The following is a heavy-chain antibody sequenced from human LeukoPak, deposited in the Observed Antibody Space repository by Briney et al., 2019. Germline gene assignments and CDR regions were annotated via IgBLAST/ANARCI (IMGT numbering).Heavy chain of an antibody. CDR3: AVSLTTGGYYGMDV. J-gene: IGHJ6*02. V-gene: IGHV1-24*01. D-gene: IGHD1-1*01. CDR2: FDPEDGET. Sequence: EASVKVSCKVSGYTLTELSLHWVGQAPGKGLEWMGRFDPEDGETIYARKFQGRVTMTEDTSTDTAYMELSSLRSEDTAVYFCAVSLTTGGYYGMDVWAKGPRSPSP. CDR1: GYTLTELS.